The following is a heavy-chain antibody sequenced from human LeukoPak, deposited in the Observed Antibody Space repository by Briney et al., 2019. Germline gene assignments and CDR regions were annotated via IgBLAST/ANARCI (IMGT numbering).Heavy chain of an antibody. Sequence: SETLSLTCTVSGGSISSSSYYWSWIRQPPGKGLEWIGSIYYSGSTYYNPSLKSRVTISVDTSKNQFSLKLSSVTAADTAVYYCARGITMVQGVIMPLDYWGQGTLVTVSS. CDR3: ARGITMVQGVIMPLDY. D-gene: IGHD3-10*01. CDR2: IYYSGST. CDR1: GGSISSSSYY. V-gene: IGHV4-39*01. J-gene: IGHJ4*02.